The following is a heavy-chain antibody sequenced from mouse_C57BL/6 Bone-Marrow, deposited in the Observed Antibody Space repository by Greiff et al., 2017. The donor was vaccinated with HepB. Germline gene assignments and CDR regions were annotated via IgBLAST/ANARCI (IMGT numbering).Heavy chain of an antibody. CDR1: GFTFSSYG. CDR3: AREVSYYVLPYYFDY. Sequence: EVKLVESGGDLVKPGGSLKLSCAASGFTFSSYGMSWVRQTPDKRLEWVATISSGGSYTYYPDSVKGRFTISRDNAKNTLYLPMSSLKSEDTAMYYCAREVSYYVLPYYFDYWVQGTTLTVSS. D-gene: IGHD1-1*01. CDR2: ISSGGSYT. V-gene: IGHV5-6*01. J-gene: IGHJ2*01.